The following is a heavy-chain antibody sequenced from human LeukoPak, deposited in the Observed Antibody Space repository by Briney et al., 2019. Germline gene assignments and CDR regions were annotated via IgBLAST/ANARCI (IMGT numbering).Heavy chain of an antibody. D-gene: IGHD6-19*01. J-gene: IGHJ3*02. CDR3: AKDNNGWAFDI. CDR2: IPYDGSNK. Sequence: GGSLRLSCAASGFTFRSYGMDWVRQAPGKGLEWVAFIPYDGSNKYYADSVKGRFTISRDNSKNTPYLQMNRLRAEDTALYYCAKDNNGWAFDIWGQGTMVTVSS. V-gene: IGHV3-30*02. CDR1: GFTFRSYG.